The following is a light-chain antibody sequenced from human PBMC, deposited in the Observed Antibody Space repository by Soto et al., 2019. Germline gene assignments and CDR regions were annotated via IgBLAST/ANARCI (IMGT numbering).Light chain of an antibody. CDR3: QHLNRYPIT. CDR2: AAS. J-gene: IGKJ5*01. Sequence: DIPLTQSPSFLSASVGDRVTITCRASQGLSSDLAWYQQKPGKAPKLLIYAASTLQSGVPSRFSGSGSGTVFPLTISSLQAEDFAYYYCQHLNRYPITFGQGTRLEIK. CDR1: QGLSSD. V-gene: IGKV1-9*01.